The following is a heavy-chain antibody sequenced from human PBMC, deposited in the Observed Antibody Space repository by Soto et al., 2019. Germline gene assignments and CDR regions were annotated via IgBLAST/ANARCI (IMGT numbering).Heavy chain of an antibody. Sequence: QLQLQESCPGLVKRSQTLSLACTVAGGSFSSGGYYWSWIRQLPGKGLEWIVYIYYSGSTYYNPSLKSRFTIALDTSKNQFSLKLSSVTAADTAVYYCARATSFSGHHGYWGQGTLVTVSS. V-gene: IGHV4-31*03. D-gene: IGHD2-8*02. CDR2: IYYSGST. CDR3: ARATSFSGHHGY. J-gene: IGHJ4*02. CDR1: GGSFSSGGYY.